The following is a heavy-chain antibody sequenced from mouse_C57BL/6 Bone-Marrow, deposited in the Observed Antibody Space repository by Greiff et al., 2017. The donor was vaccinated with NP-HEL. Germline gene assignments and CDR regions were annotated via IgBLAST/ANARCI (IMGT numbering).Heavy chain of an antibody. CDR3: AIYDGYLRWYFDV. CDR1: GYTFTSYW. D-gene: IGHD2-3*01. V-gene: IGHV1-64*01. J-gene: IGHJ1*03. Sequence: QVQLQQPGAELVKPGASVKLSCKASGYTFTSYWMHWVKQRPGQGLEWIGMIHPNSGSTNYNEKFKSKATLTVDKSSSTAYMQLSSLTPEDSAVYYCAIYDGYLRWYFDVWGTGTTVTVSS. CDR2: IHPNSGST.